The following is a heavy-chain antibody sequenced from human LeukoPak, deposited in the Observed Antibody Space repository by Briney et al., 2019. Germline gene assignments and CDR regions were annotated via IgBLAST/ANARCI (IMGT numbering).Heavy chain of an antibody. Sequence: GGSLRLSCAASGFTFSSYSMNWVRQAPGKGLECVSSISSSSSYIYYADSVKGRFTISRDNAKNSLYLQMNSLRAEDTAVYYCARIGIAVAGRGVDYWGQGTLVTVSS. V-gene: IGHV3-21*01. J-gene: IGHJ4*02. CDR3: ARIGIAVAGRGVDY. CDR1: GFTFSSYS. D-gene: IGHD6-19*01. CDR2: ISSSSSYI.